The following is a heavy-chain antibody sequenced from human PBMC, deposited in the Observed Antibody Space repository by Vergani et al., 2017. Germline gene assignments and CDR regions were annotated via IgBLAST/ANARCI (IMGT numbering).Heavy chain of an antibody. CDR2: INAGNGNT. D-gene: IGHD3-10*01. Sequence: QVQLVQSGAEVKKPGASVKVSCKASGYTLTSYAMHWVRQPPGQRLEWMGWINAGNGNTKYSQKFQGRGTITRDTSASKAYMELSSLRSEDTAVYYCARTYYYGSGNFDYWGQGTLVTVSS. CDR3: ARTYYYGSGNFDY. J-gene: IGHJ4*02. V-gene: IGHV1-3*01. CDR1: GYTLTSYA.